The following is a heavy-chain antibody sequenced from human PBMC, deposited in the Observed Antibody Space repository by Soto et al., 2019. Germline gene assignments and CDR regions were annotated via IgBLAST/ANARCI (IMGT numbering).Heavy chain of an antibody. CDR2: ISGSGGST. Sequence: PGGSLRLSCAASGFTFSSYAMSWVRQAPGKGLEWVSAISGSGGSTYYADSVKGQVTISADKSISTAYLQWSSLKASDTAMYYCARSSSAFYYYYYYMAVRGKGTTVTVSS. CDR1: GFTFSSYA. CDR3: ARSSSAFYYYYYYMAV. J-gene: IGHJ6*03. D-gene: IGHD3-16*01. V-gene: IGHV3-23*01.